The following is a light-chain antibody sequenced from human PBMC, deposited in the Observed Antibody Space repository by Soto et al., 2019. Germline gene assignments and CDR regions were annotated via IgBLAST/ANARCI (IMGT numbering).Light chain of an antibody. J-gene: IGKJ3*01. V-gene: IGKV1-27*01. CDR2: AAS. Sequence: DIRMTQSPSSLSASVGDRVTITCRASQGIRNYLAWYQQKPGKVPKLLISAASTLRSGVPSRFSGSGSGTDFTLTVSSLQPEDVTTYYCQKYDSAPFTFGPGTRVSIK. CDR3: QKYDSAPFT. CDR1: QGIRNY.